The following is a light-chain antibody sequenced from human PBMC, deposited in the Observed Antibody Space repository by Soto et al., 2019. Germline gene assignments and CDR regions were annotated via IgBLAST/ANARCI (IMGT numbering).Light chain of an antibody. CDR3: QQRSDWQYT. CDR2: DAT. CDR1: QRITSY. Sequence: EVVLTQSPATLSLSPGERATLSCRASQRITSYLAWYQQRPGQAPRLLMYDATNRASGVPARFSGSKSGTDFTLTISSLQPEDFAVYFCQQRSDWQYTIGQWTKVE. J-gene: IGKJ2*01. V-gene: IGKV3-11*01.